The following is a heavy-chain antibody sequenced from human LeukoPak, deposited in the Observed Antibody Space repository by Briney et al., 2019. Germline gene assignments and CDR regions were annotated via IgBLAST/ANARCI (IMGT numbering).Heavy chain of an antibody. CDR1: GFTFSSYG. V-gene: IGHV3-33*01. J-gene: IGHJ4*02. D-gene: IGHD6-19*01. CDR3: ARGYSSGLHFDY. CDR2: IWYDGSNK. Sequence: GGSLRLSCAASGFTFSSYGMHWVRQAPGKGLEWVAVIWYDGSNKYYADSVKGRFTISRDNSKNTLYLQMNSLRAEDTAVYYCARGYSSGLHFDYWGQGTLVTVSS.